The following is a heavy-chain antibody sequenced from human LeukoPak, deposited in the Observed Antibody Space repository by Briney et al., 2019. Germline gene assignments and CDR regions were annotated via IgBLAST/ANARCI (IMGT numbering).Heavy chain of an antibody. D-gene: IGHD3-3*01. V-gene: IGHV3-23*01. Sequence: PGGSLRLFCAVSGFTFSSYAMSWVRQAPGKGLEWVSVISGSGYTTYYADSVKGRFTISRDNSKDTLYLQMNSLRVEDTAVYYCAKDLTVTRGFYFDYWGQGILVSVSS. CDR2: ISGSGYTT. J-gene: IGHJ4*02. CDR1: GFTFSSYA. CDR3: AKDLTVTRGFYFDY.